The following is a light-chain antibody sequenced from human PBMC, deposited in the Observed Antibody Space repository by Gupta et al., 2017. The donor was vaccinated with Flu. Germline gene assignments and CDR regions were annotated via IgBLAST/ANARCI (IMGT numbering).Light chain of an antibody. CDR2: AVT. Sequence: QSALTQPRSVSGSPGQSGTISCTGTSSDVGGYNYVSWYQQHPGNARRLLIYAVTNRPSGARVRFSCSESGTTASLTIAARQAEDDDDYYCCSFASGFYVFGTGTKVTVL. V-gene: IGLV2-11*01. CDR3: CSFASGFYV. CDR1: SSDVGGYNY. J-gene: IGLJ1*01.